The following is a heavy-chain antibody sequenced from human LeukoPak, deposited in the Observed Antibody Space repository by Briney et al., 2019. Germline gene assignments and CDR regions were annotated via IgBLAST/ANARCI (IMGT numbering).Heavy chain of an antibody. Sequence: GGSLRLSCAASGFTFSSYSMNWVRQAPGKGLEWVSSISSSSSYIYYADSVKGRFTISRDNAKNSPYLQMNSLRAEDTAVYYCASLWFGERSPKYYFDYWGQGTLVTVSS. CDR3: ASLWFGERSPKYYFDY. J-gene: IGHJ4*02. D-gene: IGHD3-10*01. CDR2: ISSSSSYI. CDR1: GFTFSSYS. V-gene: IGHV3-21*01.